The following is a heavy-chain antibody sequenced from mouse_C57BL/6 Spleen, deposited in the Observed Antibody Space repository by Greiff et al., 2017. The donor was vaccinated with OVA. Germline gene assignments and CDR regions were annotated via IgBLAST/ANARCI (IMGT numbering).Heavy chain of an antibody. D-gene: IGHD1-1*01. CDR2: ISYDGSN. J-gene: IGHJ3*01. CDR3: ASPSITTVVASWFAY. Sequence: EVQLQESGPGLVKPSQSLSLTCSVTGYSITSGYYWNWIRQFPGNKLEWMGYISYDGSNNYNPSLKNRISITRDTSKNQFFLKLNSVTTEDTATYYCASPSITTVVASWFAYWGQGTLVTVSA. V-gene: IGHV3-6*01. CDR1: GYSITSGYY.